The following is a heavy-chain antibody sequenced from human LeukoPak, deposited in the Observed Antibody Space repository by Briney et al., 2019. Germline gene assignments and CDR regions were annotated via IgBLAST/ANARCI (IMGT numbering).Heavy chain of an antibody. Sequence: SQTLSLTCTVSGGSISSGDYYWSWIRQPPGKGLEWIGYIYYSGSTYYNPSLKSRVTISVDTSKNQFSLKLSSVTAADTAVYYCARDRQVVTTYYFDYWGQGTLVTSPQ. CDR3: ARDRQVVTTYYFDY. CDR2: IYYSGST. V-gene: IGHV4-30-4*01. CDR1: GGSISSGDYY. D-gene: IGHD3-22*01. J-gene: IGHJ4*02.